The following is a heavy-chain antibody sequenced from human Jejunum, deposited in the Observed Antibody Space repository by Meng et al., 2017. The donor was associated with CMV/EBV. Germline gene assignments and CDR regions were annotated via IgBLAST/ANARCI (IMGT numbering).Heavy chain of an antibody. J-gene: IGHJ5*02. CDR2: TYYSGAT. CDR3: VRDNTVTGTTDS. Sequence: VSVGSINHGDYYWSWSRQAPGKGLECLGFTYYSGATYSSPSLRGRLTISIDTSRNQFSLKLRSVTAADTAVYYCVRDNTVTGTTDSWGQGTLVTVSS. V-gene: IGHV4-30-4*01. D-gene: IGHD1-7*01. CDR1: VGSINHGDYY.